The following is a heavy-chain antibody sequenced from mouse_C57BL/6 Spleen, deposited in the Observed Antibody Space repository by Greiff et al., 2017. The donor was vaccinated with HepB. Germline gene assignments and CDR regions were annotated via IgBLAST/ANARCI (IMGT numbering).Heavy chain of an antibody. CDR3: ARSGYSNFDY. D-gene: IGHD2-5*01. V-gene: IGHV1-54*01. Sequence: VQLVESGAELVRPGTSVKVSCKASGYAFTNYLIEWVKQRPGQGLEWIGVINPGSGGTNYNEKFKGKATLTADKSSSTAYMQLSSLTSEDSAVYFCARSGYSNFDYWGQGTTLTVSS. CDR2: INPGSGGT. CDR1: GYAFTNYL. J-gene: IGHJ2*01.